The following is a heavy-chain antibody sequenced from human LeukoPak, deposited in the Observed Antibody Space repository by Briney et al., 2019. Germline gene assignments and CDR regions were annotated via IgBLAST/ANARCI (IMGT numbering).Heavy chain of an antibody. V-gene: IGHV3-74*03. CDR3: ASEGRVSGYDFDC. D-gene: IGHD5-12*01. J-gene: IGHJ4*02. Sequence: PGGSLRLSCAASGFTFSSYWMRWVRHAAGKGLVWVSRINSDGSSITYADSVKGRFTISRDNAKNTLFLQMNSLRVEDTAVYYCASEGRVSGYDFDCWGQGTLVTVSS. CDR2: INSDGSSI. CDR1: GFTFSSYW.